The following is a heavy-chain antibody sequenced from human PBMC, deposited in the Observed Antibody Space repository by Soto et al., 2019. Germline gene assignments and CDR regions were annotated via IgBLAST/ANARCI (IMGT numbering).Heavy chain of an antibody. CDR3: ARTCSGGSCYRGNIFDY. Sequence: SETLSLTCTVSGDSISSYYWSWIRQPPGKGLEWIGYIYYSGSTNYNPSLKSRVTISVDTSKNQFSLKLSSVTAADTAVYYCARTCSGGSCYRGNIFDYWGQGTLVTVSS. J-gene: IGHJ4*02. CDR1: GDSISSYY. D-gene: IGHD2-15*01. V-gene: IGHV4-59*01. CDR2: IYYSGST.